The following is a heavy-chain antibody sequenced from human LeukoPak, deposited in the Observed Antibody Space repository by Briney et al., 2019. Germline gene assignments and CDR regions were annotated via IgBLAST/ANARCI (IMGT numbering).Heavy chain of an antibody. CDR3: ARDQFYYDFWSGYYSPRKTYQDY. D-gene: IGHD3-3*01. J-gene: IGHJ4*02. Sequence: GGSLRLSCAASGFNVSSNYLSWVRQAPGKGPEWVSIIYSGDSTYYADSVKGRFTISRDNAKNSLYLQMNSLRAEDTAVYYCARDQFYYDFWSGYYSPRKTYQDYWGQGTLVTVSS. CDR1: GFNVSSNY. V-gene: IGHV3-66*01. CDR2: IYSGDST.